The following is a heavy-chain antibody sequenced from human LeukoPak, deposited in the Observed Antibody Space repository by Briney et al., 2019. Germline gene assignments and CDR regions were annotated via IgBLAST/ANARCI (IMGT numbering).Heavy chain of an antibody. CDR2: IYYSGST. Sequence: SETLSLTCTVSGDSISSSSYYWGWIRQPPGKGLEWIGSIYYSGSTYYNPSLKSRVTISVDTSKNQFSLKLSSVTAADTAVYYCARSPGVYWGQGTLVTVSS. CDR3: ARSPGVY. V-gene: IGHV4-39*01. CDR1: GDSISSSSYY. J-gene: IGHJ4*02.